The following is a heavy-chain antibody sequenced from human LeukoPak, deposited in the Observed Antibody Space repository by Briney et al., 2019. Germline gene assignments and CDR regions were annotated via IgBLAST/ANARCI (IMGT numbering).Heavy chain of an antibody. Sequence: KTSETLSLTCTVSGGSISSYYWSWIRQPPGKGLEWIGYIYYSGSTNYNPSLKSRVTISVDTSKNQFSLKLSSVTAADTAVYYCARVLTYSSSWYYMDVWGKGTTVTVSS. CDR1: GGSISSYY. CDR3: ARVLTYSSSWYYMDV. J-gene: IGHJ6*03. V-gene: IGHV4-59*01. D-gene: IGHD6-13*01. CDR2: IYYSGST.